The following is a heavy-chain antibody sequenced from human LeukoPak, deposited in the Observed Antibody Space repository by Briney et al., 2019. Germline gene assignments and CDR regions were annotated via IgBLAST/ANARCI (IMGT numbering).Heavy chain of an antibody. Sequence: PGGSLRLSCAASGLTVSSNEMSWVRQAPGKGLEWVSSISDGSTYYADSRKGRFTISRDNSKNTLYLQMNSLRAEDTAVYYCAKGQSGTYPRVHFDYWGQGTLVTVSS. V-gene: IGHV3-38-3*01. J-gene: IGHJ4*02. CDR2: ISDGST. CDR1: GLTVSSNE. CDR3: AKGQSGTYPRVHFDY. D-gene: IGHD1-26*01.